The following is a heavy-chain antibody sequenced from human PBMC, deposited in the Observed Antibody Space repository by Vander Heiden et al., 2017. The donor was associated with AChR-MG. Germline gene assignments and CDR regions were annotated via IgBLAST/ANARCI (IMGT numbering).Heavy chain of an antibody. J-gene: IGHJ4*02. V-gene: IGHV4-4*07. CDR2: IYTSGSN. CDR1: GGSISSYY. CDR3: ARVGYFDWPKD. Sequence: QVQLQESGPGLVKPSETLSLTCTHSGGSISSYYWSWSRQPAGKGMEWIGSIYTSGSNNDTPSLKSRVTMAVDTAKNQFSMKMSSVTAADTAVYYGARVGYFDWPKDWGQGTLVTVSS. D-gene: IGHD3-9*01.